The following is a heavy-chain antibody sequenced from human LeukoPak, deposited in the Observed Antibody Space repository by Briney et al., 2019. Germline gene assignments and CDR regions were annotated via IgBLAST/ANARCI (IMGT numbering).Heavy chain of an antibody. J-gene: IGHJ4*02. Sequence: QAGRSLRLSCAASGLTFSSYAMHWVRQAPGKGLEWVAVISHDGSNKYYADSVKGRFTISRDNSKNTLYLQMNSLRAEDTAVYYCARDRTKNFDYWGQGTLVTVSS. D-gene: IGHD2-8*01. CDR1: GLTFSSYA. CDR3: ARDRTKNFDY. V-gene: IGHV3-30*04. CDR2: ISHDGSNK.